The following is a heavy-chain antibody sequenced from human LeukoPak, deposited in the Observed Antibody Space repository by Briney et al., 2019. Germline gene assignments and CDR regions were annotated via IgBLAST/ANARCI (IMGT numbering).Heavy chain of an antibody. CDR3: AREEDHYDSSGSPD. D-gene: IGHD3-22*01. Sequence: HPGGSLRLTCAASGFTVNSNYMSWVRQAPGKGLEWVSVIYSGGSTHYADSVKGRFTISRDNSKNTLDLQMNSLRGEDTAVYYCAREEDHYDSSGSPDWGQGTLVTVSS. J-gene: IGHJ4*02. CDR1: GFTVNSNY. V-gene: IGHV3-53*01. CDR2: IYSGGST.